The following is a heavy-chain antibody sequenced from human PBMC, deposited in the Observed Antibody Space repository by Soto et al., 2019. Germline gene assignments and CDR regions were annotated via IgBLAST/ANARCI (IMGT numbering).Heavy chain of an antibody. V-gene: IGHV4-59*01. CDR1: GGSINNYY. J-gene: IGHJ4*02. D-gene: IGHD3-10*01. CDR2: IYNSGST. Sequence: SETLSLTCTVSGGSINNYYWSWIRQPPGKGLERIGYIYNSGSTNYNPSLKSRVTISVDTSKNQFSLKLSSVTAADTAVYYCARDRGPLSFFDYWGQGTLVTVSS. CDR3: ARDRGPLSFFDY.